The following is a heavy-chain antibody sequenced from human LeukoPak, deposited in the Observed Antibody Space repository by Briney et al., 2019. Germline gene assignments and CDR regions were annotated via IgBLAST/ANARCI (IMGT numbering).Heavy chain of an antibody. D-gene: IGHD3-22*01. CDR2: IYYSGST. Sequence: SETLSLTCTVSGDSISTYYWSWIRQPPGKGLEWIGYIYYSGSTNYNPSLKGRVTISVDTSKNQFSLKLSSVTAADTAVYFCARGPYSYDSSGAFDIWGQGTMVTVSS. CDR1: GDSISTYY. V-gene: IGHV4-59*08. J-gene: IGHJ3*02. CDR3: ARGPYSYDSSGAFDI.